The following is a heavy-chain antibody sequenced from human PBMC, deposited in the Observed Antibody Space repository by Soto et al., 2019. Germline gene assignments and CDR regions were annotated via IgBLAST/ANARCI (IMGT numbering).Heavy chain of an antibody. CDR1: GGTFSSYT. J-gene: IGHJ4*02. V-gene: IGHV1-69*02. CDR2: IIPILGIA. CDR3: ARSPIAAAGPDY. D-gene: IGHD6-13*01. Sequence: QVQLVQSGAEVKKPGSSVKVSCKASGGTFSSYTISWVRQAPGQGLEWMGRIIPILGIANYAQKFQGRVTITADKSTSTAYMELSSLRSADTAVYYCARSPIAAAGPDYWGQGTLVTVSS.